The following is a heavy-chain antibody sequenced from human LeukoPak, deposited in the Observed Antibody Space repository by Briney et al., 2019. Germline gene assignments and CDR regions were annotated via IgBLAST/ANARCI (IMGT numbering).Heavy chain of an antibody. Sequence: GSLRLSCAASEFTFSSYNMNWVRQAPGKGLEWVSSISSSSKYIYYADSVKGRFTISRDNAKNSLYLQMNSLRAEDTAVYYCANFGCSSTSCLDYWGQGTLVTVSS. CDR3: ANFGCSSTSCLDY. CDR1: EFTFSSYN. D-gene: IGHD2-2*01. CDR2: ISSSSKYI. V-gene: IGHV3-21*01. J-gene: IGHJ4*02.